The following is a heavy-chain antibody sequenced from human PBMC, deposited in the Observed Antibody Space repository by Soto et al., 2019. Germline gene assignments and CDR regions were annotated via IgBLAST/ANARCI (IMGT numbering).Heavy chain of an antibody. J-gene: IGHJ3*02. CDR3: ARDPFNYYDSSGSGLGI. CDR2: IIPILGIA. V-gene: IGHV1-69*04. D-gene: IGHD3-22*01. CDR1: GGTFSSYT. Sequence: ASVKVSCKASGGTFSSYTIIWVRQAPGQGLEWMGRIIPILGIANYAQKFQGRVTITADKSTSTAYMELSSLRSEDTAVYYCARDPFNYYDSSGSGLGIWGQGTMVTVSS.